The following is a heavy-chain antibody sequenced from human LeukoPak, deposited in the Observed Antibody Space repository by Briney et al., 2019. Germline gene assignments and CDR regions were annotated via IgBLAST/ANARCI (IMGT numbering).Heavy chain of an antibody. D-gene: IGHD3-16*01. V-gene: IGHV3-74*01. CDR1: GFTFSSYW. J-gene: IGHJ4*02. CDR2: INSDGSNT. Sequence: GGSLRLSCAASGFTFSSYWMHWVRHAPGKGLVWFSRINSDGSNTNYADSVKGRFTISRDNAKNTLYLQMNSLRAEDTAVYYCARTGGSYFDYWGQGTLVTVSS. CDR3: ARTGGSYFDY.